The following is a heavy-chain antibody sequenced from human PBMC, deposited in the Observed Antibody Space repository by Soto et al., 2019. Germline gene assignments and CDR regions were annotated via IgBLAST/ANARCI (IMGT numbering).Heavy chain of an antibody. Sequence: ASVKVSCKASGYTFTSYGISWVRQAPGQGLEWMGWISAYNGNRNYAQKVQGRVTMTTDTSTNTAYMEVRSLRSDDTAVYYCATEQLGATGHYWVPGTLDTDSS. D-gene: IGHD1-26*01. V-gene: IGHV1-18*01. J-gene: IGHJ4*02. CDR3: ATEQLGATGHY. CDR2: ISAYNGNR. CDR1: GYTFTSYG.